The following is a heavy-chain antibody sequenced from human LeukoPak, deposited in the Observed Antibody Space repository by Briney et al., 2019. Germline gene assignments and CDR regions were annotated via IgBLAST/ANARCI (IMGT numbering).Heavy chain of an antibody. Sequence: SETPSLTCIVSGASISNSSHYWGWIRQPPGKGLEWIGNIYYTGTTYYAPSLKSRVTISIDTSKSQLSLNLSSVTAADTAIYYCARAPSVGPIDYWGQGTLVTVSS. D-gene: IGHD2-15*01. J-gene: IGHJ4*02. CDR1: GASISNSSHY. V-gene: IGHV4-39*07. CDR2: IYYTGTT. CDR3: ARAPSVGPIDY.